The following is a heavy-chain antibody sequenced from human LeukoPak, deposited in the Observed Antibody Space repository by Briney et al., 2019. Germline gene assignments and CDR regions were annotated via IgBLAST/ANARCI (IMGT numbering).Heavy chain of an antibody. CDR1: GFPFAPFW. Sequence: GGSLRLSCAASGFPFAPFWMTWVRQAPGKGPEFVATMNRDGSEVAYGNSVRGRFTISRDNAKNSLYLQMNSLRAEDTAVYYCARSITLARVDVWGQGTMVTVSS. D-gene: IGHD3-10*01. CDR3: ARSITLARVDV. J-gene: IGHJ3*01. V-gene: IGHV3-7*05. CDR2: MNRDGSEV.